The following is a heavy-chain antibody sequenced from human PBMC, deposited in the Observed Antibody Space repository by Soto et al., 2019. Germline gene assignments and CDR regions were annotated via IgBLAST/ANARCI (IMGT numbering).Heavy chain of an antibody. CDR3: ARGRGEIQGP. D-gene: IGHD3-16*01. CDR1: GGSFSDNY. Sequence: SETLSLTCAVYGGSFSDNYWSWIRQPPGKGLEWLGEINHSGSTNHNPSLKSRVTILADTSKKQFSLKLSSVTAADTAVYYCARGRGEIQGPWGQGTLVTVSS. V-gene: IGHV4-34*01. CDR2: INHSGST. J-gene: IGHJ5*02.